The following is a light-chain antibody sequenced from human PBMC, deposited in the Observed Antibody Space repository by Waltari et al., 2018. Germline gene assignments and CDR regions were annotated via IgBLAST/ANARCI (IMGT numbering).Light chain of an antibody. CDR3: CSYAGSSTFYV. Sequence: QSALTQPASVSGSPGQSLTISRTGTSSHVGRYNLLPWYQHPPGKAPKLIIFEVSKRPSGVSNRFSGSKSGRTASLTISGLQAEDEADYYCCSYAGSSTFYVFGIGTKVTVL. CDR2: EVS. CDR1: SSHVGRYNL. V-gene: IGLV2-23*02. J-gene: IGLJ1*01.